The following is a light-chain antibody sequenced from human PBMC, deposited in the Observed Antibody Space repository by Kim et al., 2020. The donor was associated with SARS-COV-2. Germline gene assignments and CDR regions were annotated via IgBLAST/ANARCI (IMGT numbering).Light chain of an antibody. V-gene: IGLV3-1*01. Sequence: SVPPGQTATITCSGDKLGDKYASWHQQKAGQSPVVVIYHDHKRPSGIPERFSGSNSGNTATLTISGTQAMDEADYYCQAWDSSSLVFAGGTQLTV. J-gene: IGLJ3*02. CDR1: KLGDKY. CDR2: HDH. CDR3: QAWDSSSLV.